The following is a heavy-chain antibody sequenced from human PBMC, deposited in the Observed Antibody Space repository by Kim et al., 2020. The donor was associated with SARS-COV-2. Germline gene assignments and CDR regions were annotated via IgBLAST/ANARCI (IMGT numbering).Heavy chain of an antibody. D-gene: IGHD3-10*01. Sequence: GGSLRLSCAASGFTFSSYAMHWVRQAPGKGLEWVAVIWYDGSNKYYADSVKGRFTISRDNSKNTLYLQMNSLRAEDTAVYYCAKGGNYYGSGSSDYWGQGTLVTVSS. CDR3: AKGGNYYGSGSSDY. CDR1: GFTFSSYA. CDR2: IWYDGSNK. J-gene: IGHJ4*02. V-gene: IGHV3-33*06.